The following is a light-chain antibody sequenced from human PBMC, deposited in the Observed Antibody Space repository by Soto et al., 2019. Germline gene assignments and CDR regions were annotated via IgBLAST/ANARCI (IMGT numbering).Light chain of an antibody. Sequence: QSVLTRPPSVSGAPGQRVTISCTGSSSNIGAGYDVHWYQQLPGTAPKLLIYVNNNRPSGVPDRFSGSKSGTSASLAITGLQAEDEADYYCQSYDSSLSIWVFGGGTKLTVL. V-gene: IGLV1-40*01. CDR1: SSNIGAGYD. CDR3: QSYDSSLSIWV. J-gene: IGLJ3*02. CDR2: VNN.